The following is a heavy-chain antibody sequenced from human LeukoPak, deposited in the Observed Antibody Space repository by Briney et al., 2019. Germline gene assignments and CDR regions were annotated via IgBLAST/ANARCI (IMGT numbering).Heavy chain of an antibody. J-gene: IGHJ4*02. D-gene: IGHD2-2*01. CDR3: ARQLGYCSSTSCYADKVDY. Sequence: PSETLSLTCTVSGGSISSGSYYWGWIRQPPGKGLEWIGSIYYSGSTYYNPSLKSRVTISVDTSKNQFSLKLSSVTAADTAVYYCARQLGYCSSTSCYADKVDYWGQGTLVTVSS. CDR2: IYYSGST. V-gene: IGHV4-39*01. CDR1: GGSISSGSYY.